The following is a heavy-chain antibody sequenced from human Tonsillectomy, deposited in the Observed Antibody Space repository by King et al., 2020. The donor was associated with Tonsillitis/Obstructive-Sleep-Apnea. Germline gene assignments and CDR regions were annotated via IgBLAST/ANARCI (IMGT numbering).Heavy chain of an antibody. CDR3: ARAFPVFGVAYLFPGFDY. J-gene: IGHJ4*02. D-gene: IGHD3-3*01. CDR2: ISGYNGNT. V-gene: IGHV1-18*01. Sequence: QLVQSGAEVKKPGASVKVSCKASGYSFISYGISWVRQAPGQGLEWMGWISGYNGNTNYAQKFQGRVTMTTDTSTSTAYMELRSLRSDVTAVYFCARAFPVFGVAYLFPGFDYWGQGTLVTVSS. CDR1: GYSFISYG.